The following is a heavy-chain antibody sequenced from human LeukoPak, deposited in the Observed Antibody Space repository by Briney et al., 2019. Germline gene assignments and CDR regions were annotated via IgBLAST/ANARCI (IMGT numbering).Heavy chain of an antibody. Sequence: SETLSLTCTVSGGSISSSSYYWGWIRQPPGKGLEWIGSIYYSGSTYYNPSLKRRVTISVDTSKNQFSLKLSSVTAADTAVYYCARHFAELVVIAIGRWFDPWGQGTLVTVSS. V-gene: IGHV4-39*01. CDR3: ARHFAELVVIAIGRWFDP. CDR2: IYYSGST. CDR1: GGSISSSSYY. D-gene: IGHD2-21*01. J-gene: IGHJ5*02.